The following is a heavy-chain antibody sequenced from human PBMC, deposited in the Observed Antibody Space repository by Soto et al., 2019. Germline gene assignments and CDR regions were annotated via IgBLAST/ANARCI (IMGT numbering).Heavy chain of an antibody. CDR1: GFTVSSNY. Sequence: GGSLRLSCAASGFTVSSNYMSWVRQAPGKGLEWVSVIYSGGSTYYADSVKGRFTISRDNSKNTLYLQMNSLRAEDTAVYYCARSGYSSSWYGHYFDYWGQGTLVTVSS. J-gene: IGHJ4*02. D-gene: IGHD6-13*01. V-gene: IGHV3-53*01. CDR2: IYSGGST. CDR3: ARSGYSSSWYGHYFDY.